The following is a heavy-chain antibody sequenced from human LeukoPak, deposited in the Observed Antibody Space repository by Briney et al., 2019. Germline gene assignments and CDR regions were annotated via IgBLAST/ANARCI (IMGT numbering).Heavy chain of an antibody. CDR1: GFIFSGSW. V-gene: IGHV3-7*03. CDR2: IKKDGSEK. Sequence: QSGGSLRLSCTASGFIFSGSWMAWIRQAPGKGLEWVAIIKKDGSEKYYVDSMKGRFTTSRDNAKNSLFLQMNSLRAEDTAIYYCTTDTWYSASHWGQGTLVTVSS. J-gene: IGHJ4*02. D-gene: IGHD2-15*01. CDR3: TTDTWYSASH.